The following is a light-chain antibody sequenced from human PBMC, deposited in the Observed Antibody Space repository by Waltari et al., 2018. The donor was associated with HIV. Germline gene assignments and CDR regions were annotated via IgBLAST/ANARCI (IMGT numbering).Light chain of an antibody. V-gene: IGLV1-47*01. Sequence: QSVLTQPPSASGTPGQRVTISCSGSSSNIGSHYVYWYQQLPGTAPKLLIYRNNQRPSGVPDRVSGSQSGTSASLAISGLRSEDEAAYYCAAWDDSLSGVVFGGGTKLTVL. CDR3: AAWDDSLSGVV. CDR1: SSNIGSHY. CDR2: RNN. J-gene: IGLJ2*01.